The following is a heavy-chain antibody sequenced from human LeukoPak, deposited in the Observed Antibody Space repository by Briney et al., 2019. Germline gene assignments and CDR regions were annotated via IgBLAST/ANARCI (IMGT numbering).Heavy chain of an antibody. Sequence: ADTLSLPCTHSGCSLSRYYWSWIPQPPRKGRGGTGEIYLNVGTNYTPSLRSRVTISVDTSKNQFSLKLSSVTAADTAVYYCAREPYGDYNPRFDYWGQGTLVTVSS. V-gene: IGHV4-59*01. J-gene: IGHJ4*02. CDR1: GCSLSRYY. CDR2: IYLNVGT. D-gene: IGHD4-17*01. CDR3: AREPYGDYNPRFDY.